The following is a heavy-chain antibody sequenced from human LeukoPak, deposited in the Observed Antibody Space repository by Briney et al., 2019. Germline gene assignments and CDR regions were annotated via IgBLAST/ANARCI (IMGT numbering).Heavy chain of an antibody. CDR3: ARGPSTVVTPEGGDY. D-gene: IGHD4-23*01. J-gene: IGHJ4*02. CDR2: ISSSGTTI. V-gene: IGHV3-11*01. Sequence: GGSLRLSCAASGFTFSDYYMSWIRQAPGKGLEWVSYISSSGTTIYYADSVKGRFTISRDNAKNSLYLQMNSLRAEDTAVYYCARGPSTVVTPEGGDYWGQGTLVTVSS. CDR1: GFTFSDYY.